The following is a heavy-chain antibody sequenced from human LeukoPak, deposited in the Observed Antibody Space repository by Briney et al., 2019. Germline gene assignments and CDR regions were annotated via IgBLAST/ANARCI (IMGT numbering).Heavy chain of an antibody. CDR3: ARVEALAAAIFSYHGTFDP. Sequence: SVKVSCKASGGTFSSYAISWVRQAPGQGLEWMGGIIPIFGTANYAQKFQGRVTITADESTSTAYMELSSLRSDDTAVYYCARVEALAAAIFSYHGTFDPWGQGTLVTVSS. J-gene: IGHJ5*02. CDR1: GGTFSSYA. D-gene: IGHD2-2*01. CDR2: IIPIFGTA. V-gene: IGHV1-69*13.